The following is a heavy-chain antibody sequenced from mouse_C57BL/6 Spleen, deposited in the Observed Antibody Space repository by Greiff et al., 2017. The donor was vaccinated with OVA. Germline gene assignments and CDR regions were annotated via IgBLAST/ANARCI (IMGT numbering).Heavy chain of an antibody. V-gene: IGHV5-16*01. J-gene: IGHJ1*03. CDR2: INYDGSST. CDR1: GFTFSDYY. Sequence: EVMLVESEGGLVQPGSSMKLSCTASGFTFSDYYMAWVRQVPEKGLEWVANINYDGSSTYYLDSLKSRFFISRDNAKNILYLQMSSLKSEDTATYYCARVVYYYGSPGYFDVWGTGTTVTVSS. D-gene: IGHD1-1*01. CDR3: ARVVYYYGSPGYFDV.